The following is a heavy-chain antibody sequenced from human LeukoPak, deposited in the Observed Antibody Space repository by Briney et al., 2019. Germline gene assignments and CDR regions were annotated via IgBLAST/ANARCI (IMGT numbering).Heavy chain of an antibody. D-gene: IGHD6-13*01. CDR3: ARDRGIAAAGLIDY. CDR1: GYTFTGYY. CDR2: INPNSGGT. Sequence: GASVKVSCKASGYTFTGYYMHWVRQAPGQGLEWMGWINPNSGGTNYAQKFQGRVTMTRDTSISTAYMELSRLTSDDTAVYYCARDRGIAAAGLIDYWGQGTLVTVSS. V-gene: IGHV1-2*02. J-gene: IGHJ4*02.